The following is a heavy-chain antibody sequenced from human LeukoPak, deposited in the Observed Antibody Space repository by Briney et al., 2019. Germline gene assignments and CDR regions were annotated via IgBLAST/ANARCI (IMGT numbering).Heavy chain of an antibody. CDR2: MDYRGST. D-gene: IGHD3-10*01. CDR1: GGSISSDY. J-gene: IGHJ5*02. Sequence: SETLSLTCTVSGGSISSDYWSWIRQPPGKGLEWIGYMDYRGSTDYNPSLKSRVTISVDTSKNQFSLNLTSVTAADTAVYFCARETYYGSGSYYNWFDPWRQGTLVTVSS. CDR3: ARETYYGSGSYYNWFDP. V-gene: IGHV4-59*01.